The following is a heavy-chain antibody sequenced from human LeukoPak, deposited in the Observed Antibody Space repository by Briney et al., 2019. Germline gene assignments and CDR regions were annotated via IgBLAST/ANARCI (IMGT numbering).Heavy chain of an antibody. J-gene: IGHJ5*02. CDR1: GFSIGSGYH. D-gene: IGHD3-3*01. Sequence: PSETLSLTCDVSGFSIGSGYHWGWMRQPSGKGLEWIGSISHSGKTHYNPSLTSRVTILADTSKNDFSLNLSSVTATDTAVYYCARDSGYYPGCWFDPWGQGTLVIVSS. CDR2: ISHSGKT. V-gene: IGHV4-38-2*02. CDR3: ARDSGYYPGCWFDP.